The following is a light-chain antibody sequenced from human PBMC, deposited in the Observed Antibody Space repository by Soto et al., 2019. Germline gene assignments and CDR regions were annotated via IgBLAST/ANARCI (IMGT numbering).Light chain of an antibody. CDR2: DAS. Sequence: EIVLTQSPGTLSLSPGERATFSCRARQSVGSNLAWYQQQPGLAPPLLISDASSRASGVPDRFTGSGSGTDFTLTIRRLEPEDFALYYCQQYAGSGSPLTFGQGTRLEI. CDR3: QQYAGSGSPLT. CDR1: QSVGSN. V-gene: IGKV3-20*01. J-gene: IGKJ5*01.